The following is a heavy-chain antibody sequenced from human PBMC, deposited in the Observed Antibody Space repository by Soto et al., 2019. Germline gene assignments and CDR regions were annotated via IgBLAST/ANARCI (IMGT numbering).Heavy chain of an antibody. CDR3: ARDQPGYSYGYGVGY. Sequence: PGGSLRLSCAASGFTFSSYSMYWVRQAPGKGLERVSSISSSSSYIYYADSVKGRFIISRDNAKNSLYLLMNSLIAEDTAVYYCARDQPGYSYGYGVGYWGQGTLVTVSS. CDR1: GFTFSSYS. V-gene: IGHV3-21*01. CDR2: ISSSSSYI. D-gene: IGHD5-18*01. J-gene: IGHJ4*02.